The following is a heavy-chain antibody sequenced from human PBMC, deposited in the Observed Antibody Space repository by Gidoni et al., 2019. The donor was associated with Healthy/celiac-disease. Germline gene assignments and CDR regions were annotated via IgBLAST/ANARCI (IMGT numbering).Heavy chain of an antibody. J-gene: IGHJ4*02. CDR1: GFTFGGYA. Sequence: EVLLVESGGGLVKPGRSLRLSCTASGFTFGGYAMSGFRQGPGKGLEGVGFSRSKAYGGTTEYAASVKGRFTISRDDSKSIAYLQMNSLKTEDTAVYYCTRARSGWYPGYFDYWGQGTLVTVSS. D-gene: IGHD6-19*01. V-gene: IGHV3-49*05. CDR3: TRARSGWYPGYFDY. CDR2: SRSKAYGGTT.